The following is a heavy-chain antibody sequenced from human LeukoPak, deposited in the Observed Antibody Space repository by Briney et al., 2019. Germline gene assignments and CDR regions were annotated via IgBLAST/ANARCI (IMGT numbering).Heavy chain of an antibody. CDR2: ISYDGGNK. CDR3: ATGDYYDGSGYYQFYFDF. Sequence: PGGSLTLSCADSGFTFSSYAMHWVRQAPGKGLEWVAVISYDGGNKYYADSVKGRFTISRDNSKNTLYLQMNSLRPEDTAVYYCATGDYYDGSGYYQFYFDFWGQGTLVTVSS. V-gene: IGHV3-30-3*01. D-gene: IGHD3-22*01. CDR1: GFTFSSYA. J-gene: IGHJ4*02.